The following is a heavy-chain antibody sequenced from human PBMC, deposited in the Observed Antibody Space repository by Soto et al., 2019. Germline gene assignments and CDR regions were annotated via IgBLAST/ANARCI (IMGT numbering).Heavy chain of an antibody. D-gene: IGHD3-10*01. J-gene: IGHJ3*02. V-gene: IGHV3-21*01. CDR3: AIGPRGRKPQFPNVFAI. CDR2: ISSSSSYI. CDR1: GVTVSSYS. Sequence: PGGCLRLCCAASGVTVSSYSMNWARQAPGKGLEWVSSISSSSSYIYYADSVKGRFTISRDNSKNTLYLQRNSLRAEDTAVYYCAIGPRGRKPQFPNVFAIWGQGTTDTVSP.